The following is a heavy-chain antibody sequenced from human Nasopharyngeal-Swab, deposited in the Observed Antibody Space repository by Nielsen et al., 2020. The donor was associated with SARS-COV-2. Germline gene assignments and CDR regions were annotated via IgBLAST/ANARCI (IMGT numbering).Heavy chain of an antibody. Sequence: GESLKISCAASGFTFSSYSMNWVRQAPGKGLEWVSHISSTSSTIYYADSVKGRFTISRDNAKNSLYLQMHSLRAEDTAVYYCARVAVGDFWSGPSPRNMDVWGQGTTVTVSS. CDR3: ARVAVGDFWSGPSPRNMDV. V-gene: IGHV3-48*01. J-gene: IGHJ6*02. CDR2: ISSTSSTI. D-gene: IGHD3-3*01. CDR1: GFTFSSYS.